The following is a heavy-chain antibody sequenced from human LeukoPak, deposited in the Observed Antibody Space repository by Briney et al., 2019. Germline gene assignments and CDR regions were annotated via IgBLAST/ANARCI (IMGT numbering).Heavy chain of an antibody. CDR1: SYTFTSYG. CDR3: ARVVGVTAYYYYYYMDV. D-gene: IGHD3-10*01. V-gene: IGHV1-18*01. CDR2: ISAYNGNT. Sequence: ASVKVSCKASSYTFTSYGISWVRQAPGQGLEWMGWISAYNGNTDYAQKLHGRVTMTTDTSTNTAYMELRSLRSDDTAVYYCARVVGVTAYYYYYYMDVWGKGTTVTVSS. J-gene: IGHJ6*03.